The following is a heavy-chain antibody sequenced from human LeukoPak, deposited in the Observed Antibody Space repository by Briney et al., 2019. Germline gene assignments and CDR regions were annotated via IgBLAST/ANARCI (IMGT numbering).Heavy chain of an antibody. D-gene: IGHD2-15*01. J-gene: IGHJ4*02. CDR1: GFTFSNYY. CDR2: ITSRGSLI. Sequence: PGGSLRLSCAASGFTFSNYYMAWIRQAPGKGLEWVSYITSRGSLIYYADSVKGRFTISRDNAKNSLYLQVNSLRAEDTAVYYCARSSPGIDYWGQGTLVTVSS. CDR3: ARSSPGIDY. V-gene: IGHV3-11*04.